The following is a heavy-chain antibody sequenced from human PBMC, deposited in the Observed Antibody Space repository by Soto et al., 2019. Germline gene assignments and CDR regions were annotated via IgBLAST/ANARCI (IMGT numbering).Heavy chain of an antibody. J-gene: IGHJ3*02. CDR3: ARVVGNAFDI. Sequence: ASVKVSCKASGYTFTIYDINWVRQATWQWLEWMGCMNPNSGNTGYAQKFQGRVTMTRNTSISTAYMELSSLRSEDTAVHYCARVVGNAFDIWGQGTMVTVSS. V-gene: IGHV1-8*01. CDR2: MNPNSGNT. CDR1: GYTFTIYD.